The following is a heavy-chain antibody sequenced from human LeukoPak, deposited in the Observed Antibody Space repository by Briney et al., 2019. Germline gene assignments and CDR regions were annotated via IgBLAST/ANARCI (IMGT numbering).Heavy chain of an antibody. V-gene: IGHV3-30*18. Sequence: PGGPLSLLCALSGFTFSSHGKLWVRQAPGKGREWVADISYDGSNNSYADSVKGRFSISRDNSKNTLYLQMNSLRAEDTAVYYCAKGSHSGGRHAFDIWGKGTMLTVSS. CDR1: GFTFSSHG. J-gene: IGHJ3*02. CDR3: AKGSHSGGRHAFDI. CDR2: ISYDGSNN. D-gene: IGHD1-26*01.